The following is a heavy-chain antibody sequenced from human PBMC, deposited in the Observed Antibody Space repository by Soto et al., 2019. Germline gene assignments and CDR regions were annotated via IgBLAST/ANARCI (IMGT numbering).Heavy chain of an antibody. CDR3: ARDRAFSGRYVGDFDI. D-gene: IGHD1-26*01. Sequence: SGNVSGTASDYTFTIHRSSSVRQALGQGLEWSGWISAYNGNTNYAQKLQGRVTMTTDTSTSTAYMELMSLRSDDTAVYYCARDRAFSGRYVGDFDIWGQGTMVPVSS. CDR2: ISAYNGNT. CDR1: DYTFTIHR. J-gene: IGHJ3*02. V-gene: IGHV1-18*04.